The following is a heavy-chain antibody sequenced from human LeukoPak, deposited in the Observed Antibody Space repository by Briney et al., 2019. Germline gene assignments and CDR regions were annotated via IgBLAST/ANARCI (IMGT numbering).Heavy chain of an antibody. J-gene: IGHJ4*02. Sequence: PGRSLRLSCAASGFTFSSYGMHWVRQAPGKGLEWVAVISYDGSNKYYADSVKGRFTISRENSKHTLYLQMNSLRAEDTAVYYCAKLSDTRDRLYFDYWGQGTLVTVSS. CDR3: AKLSDTRDRLYFDY. CDR1: GFTFSSYG. D-gene: IGHD5-18*01. CDR2: ISYDGSNK. V-gene: IGHV3-30*18.